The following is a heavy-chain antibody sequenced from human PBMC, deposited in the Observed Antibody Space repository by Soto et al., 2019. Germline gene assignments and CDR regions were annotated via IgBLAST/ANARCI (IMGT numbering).Heavy chain of an antibody. J-gene: IGHJ4*02. D-gene: IGHD3-3*01. CDR3: AKHDFWTLYNTGLDS. CDR2: ISGSGGST. CDR1: GFTFSNYA. Sequence: GGSLRLSCAASGFTFSNYAMSWVRQAPGKGLEWVSAISGSGGSTYYADSVKGRFTISRDNSKNALYLQMNSLRAEDTAVYYCAKHDFWTLYNTGLDSWGQGTLVTVSS. V-gene: IGHV3-23*01.